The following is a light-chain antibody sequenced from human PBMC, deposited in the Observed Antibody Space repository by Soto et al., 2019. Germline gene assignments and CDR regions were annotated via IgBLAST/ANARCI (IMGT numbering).Light chain of an antibody. CDR2: AAS. V-gene: IGKV1-39*01. J-gene: IGKJ5*01. Sequence: DIEMTQSPSSRSAYGGDRITIXXRASQSISSYLNWYQQKPGKAPKXMIYAASSLQSGVPSRFSGSGAGTDFTLTISSLQPEDFATYYCQQSYSTPITFGQGTRLEI. CDR3: QQSYSTPIT. CDR1: QSISSY.